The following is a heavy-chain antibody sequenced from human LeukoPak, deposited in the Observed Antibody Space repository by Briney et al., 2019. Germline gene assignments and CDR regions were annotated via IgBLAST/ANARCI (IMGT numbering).Heavy chain of an antibody. Sequence: SETLSLTCTVSGGSVSSYYWSWIRQPPGKGLEWIGYIYYSGSTNYNPSLKSRVTISVDTSKNQFSLKLSSVTAADTAVYYCASSYGSGSYYGGAFDYWGQGTLVTVSS. D-gene: IGHD3-10*01. CDR2: IYYSGST. V-gene: IGHV4-59*02. J-gene: IGHJ4*02. CDR3: ASSYGSGSYYGGAFDY. CDR1: GGSVSSYY.